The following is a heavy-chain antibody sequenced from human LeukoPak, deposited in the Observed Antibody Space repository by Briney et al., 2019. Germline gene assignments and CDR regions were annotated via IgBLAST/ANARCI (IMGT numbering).Heavy chain of an antibody. V-gene: IGHV1-24*01. D-gene: IGHD3-22*01. Sequence: ASVKVSCKVSGYTLTELSMHWVRQAPGKGLEWMGGFDPEDGETIYAQKFQGRVTMTEDTYTDTAYMELSSLRSEDTAVYYCATGPLWYYDSLDYWGQGTLVTVSS. J-gene: IGHJ4*02. CDR1: GYTLTELS. CDR3: ATGPLWYYDSLDY. CDR2: FDPEDGET.